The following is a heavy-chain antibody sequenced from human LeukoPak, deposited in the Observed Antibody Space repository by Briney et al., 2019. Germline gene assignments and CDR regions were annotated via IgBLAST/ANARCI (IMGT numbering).Heavy chain of an antibody. J-gene: IGHJ4*02. D-gene: IGHD3-10*01. CDR3: ARAGSYYYGSGSPFDY. Sequence: SVKVSCKASGYTFTSYGISWVRQAPGQGLEWMGGIIPIFGTANYAQKFQGRVTITADKSTSTAYMELSSLRSEDTAVYYCARAGSYYYGSGSPFDYWGQGTLVTVSS. CDR1: GYTFTSYG. V-gene: IGHV1-69*06. CDR2: IIPIFGTA.